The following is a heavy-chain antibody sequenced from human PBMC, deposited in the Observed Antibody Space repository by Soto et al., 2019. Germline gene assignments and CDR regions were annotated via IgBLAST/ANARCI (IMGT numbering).Heavy chain of an antibody. CDR2: IYYRSTWSF. Sequence: PSQTLSLTCAISGDSVSSNTAAWNWIRQSPSRGLEWLGRIYYRSTWSFDYALSVRSRITIAPDTSKNQFSLHLDSLTPEDTALYYCAGVTWFRSMDVWRQGTPVTVSS. V-gene: IGHV6-1*01. CDR3: AGVTWFRSMDV. J-gene: IGHJ6*02. D-gene: IGHD3-10*01. CDR1: GDSVSSNTAA.